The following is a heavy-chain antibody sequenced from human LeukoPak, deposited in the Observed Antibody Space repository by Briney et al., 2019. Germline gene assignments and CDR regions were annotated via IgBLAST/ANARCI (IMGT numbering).Heavy chain of an antibody. D-gene: IGHD1-26*01. V-gene: IGHV4-39*07. CDR3: AREDSGSYYFDY. Sequence: SETLSLTCTVSGGSISSSSYYWGWIRQPPGKGLEWIGSIYYSGSTYYNPSLKSRVTISVDTSKNQFSLKLSSVTAADTAVYYCAREDSGSYYFDYWGQGTPVTVSS. CDR1: GGSISSSSYY. J-gene: IGHJ4*02. CDR2: IYYSGST.